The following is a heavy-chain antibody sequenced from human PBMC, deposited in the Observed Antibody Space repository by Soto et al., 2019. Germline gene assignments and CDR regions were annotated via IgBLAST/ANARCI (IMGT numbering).Heavy chain of an antibody. J-gene: IGHJ6*02. CDR1: GFTFSTYG. D-gene: IGHD4-17*01. CDR2: ISYDGTNK. V-gene: IGHV3-30*18. Sequence: QVQLVESGGGEVQPGRSLTLSCAASGFTFSTYGMHWVRQTPGKGLEWVAVISYDGTNKFYSDSVKGRFTISRDNFKNTLTLQMNSLRADDTAVYSCAKDLQSYGDYDYYCYGMDVWGLGTRVTVPS. CDR3: AKDLQSYGDYDYYCYGMDV.